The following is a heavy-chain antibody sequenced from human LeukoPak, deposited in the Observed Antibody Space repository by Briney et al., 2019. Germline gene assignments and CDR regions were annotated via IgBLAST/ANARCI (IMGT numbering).Heavy chain of an antibody. Sequence: ASVKVSCKASGYTFTSYAMHWVRQAPGQRLEWMGWINPNSGGTNYAQKFQGWVTMTRDTSISTAYMELSRLRSDDTAVYYCARDLGLLWFGEFGYWGQGTLVTVSS. CDR2: INPNSGGT. V-gene: IGHV1-2*04. J-gene: IGHJ4*02. CDR3: ARDLGLLWFGEFGY. CDR1: GYTFTSYA. D-gene: IGHD3-10*01.